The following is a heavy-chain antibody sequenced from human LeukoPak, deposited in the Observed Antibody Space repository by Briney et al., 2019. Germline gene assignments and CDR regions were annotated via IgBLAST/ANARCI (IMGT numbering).Heavy chain of an antibody. CDR2: INYSGST. J-gene: IGHJ6*02. CDR3: ARVKGYSYGRLYYYYGMDV. D-gene: IGHD5-18*01. Sequence: KPSETLSLTSTVSGGSISSYYWSWIRQPPGKGLEGIGYINYSGSTNYNPSLKSRVTISVDTSKNQFSLKLSSVTAADTAVYYCARVKGYSYGRLYYYYGMDVWGQGTTVTVSS. V-gene: IGHV4-59*01. CDR1: GGSISSYY.